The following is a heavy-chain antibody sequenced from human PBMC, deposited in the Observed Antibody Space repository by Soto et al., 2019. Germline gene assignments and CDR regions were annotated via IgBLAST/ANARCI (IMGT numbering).Heavy chain of an antibody. V-gene: IGHV2-5*02. CDR3: AHTLNYIWGSYRYKSEYYFDY. Sequence: QITLKESGPTLVKPTQTLTLTCTFSGFSLSTSGVGVGWIRQPPGKALEWLALIYWDDDKRYSPSLKSRLTITKDTSKSQVVLTMTNMDPVDTATYYCAHTLNYIWGSYRYKSEYYFDYWGQGTLVTVSS. CDR1: GFSLSTSGVG. D-gene: IGHD3-16*02. J-gene: IGHJ4*02. CDR2: IYWDDDK.